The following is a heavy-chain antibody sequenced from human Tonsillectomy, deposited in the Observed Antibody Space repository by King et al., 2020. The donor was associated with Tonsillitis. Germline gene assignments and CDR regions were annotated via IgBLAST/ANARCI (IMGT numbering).Heavy chain of an antibody. J-gene: IGHJ4*02. D-gene: IGHD6-19*01. Sequence: VQLVESGAEVKKPGASVKVSCKASGYTFSSYGISWVRQAPGQGLEWMGWISAYNGNKKYVQKLQGRVTMTTDTSTSTAYMELRSLRSDDTAVYYCAREGGSGWNHEFEYWGQGTLVTVSS. CDR3: AREGGSGWNHEFEY. V-gene: IGHV1-18*04. CDR1: GYTFSSYG. CDR2: ISAYNGNK.